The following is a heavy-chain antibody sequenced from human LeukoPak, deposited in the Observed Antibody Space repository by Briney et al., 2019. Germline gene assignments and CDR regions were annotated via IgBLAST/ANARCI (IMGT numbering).Heavy chain of an antibody. CDR1: GYTFTSYY. CDR2: INPSGGST. CDR3: ARELVVPAAIPSYYFDY. D-gene: IGHD2-2*01. J-gene: IGHJ4*02. V-gene: IGHV1-46*01. Sequence: ASVKVSCKASGYTFTSYYMHWVRQAPGQGLEWMGIINPSGGSTSYAQKFQGRVTMTRDTSTSTVYMELSSLRSEDTAVYYCARELVVPAAIPSYYFDYWGQGTLVTVSS.